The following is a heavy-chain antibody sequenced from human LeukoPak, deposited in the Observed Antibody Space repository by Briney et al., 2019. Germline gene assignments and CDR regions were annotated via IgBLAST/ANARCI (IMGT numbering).Heavy chain of an antibody. CDR2: IYYSGST. CDR1: GGSISRYY. CDR3: ATSEDAEYFQH. Sequence: PSETLSLTCTVSGGSISRYYCSWIRQPPGKGLEWIGYIYYSGSTNYDPSLKSRVTISADTSKNHFSLQLSSVSAADTPVYYCATSEDAEYFQHWGQGTLVTVSS. J-gene: IGHJ1*01. V-gene: IGHV4-59*01.